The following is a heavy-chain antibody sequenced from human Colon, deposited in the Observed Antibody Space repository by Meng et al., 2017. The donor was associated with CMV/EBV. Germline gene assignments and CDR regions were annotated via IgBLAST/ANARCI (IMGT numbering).Heavy chain of an antibody. Sequence: LKDTGPNLLKPTQPLTRHCHFSRFPLPTTGADVGWFPQPPGKALEWLALIFWDGDKRSRPSLNSRLAITKDTSENQVVLTMTNMDPMDTATYYCVYCSPGRNGFSSYYQRVFDYWGQGTLVTVSS. CDR2: IFWDGDK. CDR1: RFPLPTTGAD. CDR3: VYCSPGRNGFSSYYQRVFDY. D-gene: IGHD3-22*01. V-gene: IGHV2-5*02. J-gene: IGHJ4*02.